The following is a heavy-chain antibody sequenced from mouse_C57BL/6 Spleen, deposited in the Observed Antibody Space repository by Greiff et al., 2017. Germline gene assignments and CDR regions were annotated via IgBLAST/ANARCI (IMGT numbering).Heavy chain of an antibody. V-gene: IGHV1-69*01. D-gene: IGHD2-5*01. Sequence: VQLQQPGAELVMPGASVKLSCKASGYTFTSYWMHWVKQRPGQGLEWIGEIDPSDSYTNYNQKFKGKSTLTVDKSSSTAYMQLSSLTSEDSAVYYCASAYYSNYGGYFDVWGTGTTVTVSS. J-gene: IGHJ1*03. CDR1: GYTFTSYW. CDR3: ASAYYSNYGGYFDV. CDR2: IDPSDSYT.